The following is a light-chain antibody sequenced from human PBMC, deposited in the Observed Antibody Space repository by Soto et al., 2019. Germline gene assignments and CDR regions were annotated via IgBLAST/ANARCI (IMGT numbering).Light chain of an antibody. CDR1: TSNIGSNY. CDR2: NNN. V-gene: IGLV1-47*02. CDR3: SAWDDVLSVVG. Sequence: QSVLTQPPSASGTPGQRVTISCSGSTSNIGSNYVYWYQQLPGTAPKLLIYNNNQRPSGVPDRFSASKSGTSASLAISGLRSEDEADYHCSAWDDVLSVVGVGGGTKLTVL. J-gene: IGLJ2*01.